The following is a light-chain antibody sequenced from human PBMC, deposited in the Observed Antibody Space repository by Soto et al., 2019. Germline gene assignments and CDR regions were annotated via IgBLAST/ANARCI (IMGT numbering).Light chain of an antibody. Sequence: IVRTQSPATLSMSPGERATLSCWASQTISSSLAWYQQKPGQAPRLLIYGASTRATGVPARFSGSGSGTGFTLTISSLQSEDFGVYYCQHYNSWPLTFGGGTKVDIK. CDR2: GAS. V-gene: IGKV3-15*01. J-gene: IGKJ4*01. CDR3: QHYNSWPLT. CDR1: QTISSS.